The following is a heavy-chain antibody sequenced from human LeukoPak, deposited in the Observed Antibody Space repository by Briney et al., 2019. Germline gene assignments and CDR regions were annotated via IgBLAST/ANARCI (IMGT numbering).Heavy chain of an antibody. D-gene: IGHD1-26*01. Sequence: GESLKISCKGSGSSFTSYWIGWVRQPPAKGLEWMGIIYPCDSDVRYSPSFQGQVTISADKSISTAYLQWSSQKAADTAMYYCARQNASGTYYFDYWGQGTLVTVSS. J-gene: IGHJ4*02. V-gene: IGHV5-51*01. CDR1: GSSFTSYW. CDR2: IYPCDSDV. CDR3: ARQNASGTYYFDY.